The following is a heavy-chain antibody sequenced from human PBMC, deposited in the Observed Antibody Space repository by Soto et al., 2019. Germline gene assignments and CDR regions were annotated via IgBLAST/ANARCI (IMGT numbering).Heavy chain of an antibody. D-gene: IGHD2-21*01. J-gene: IGHJ6*03. V-gene: IGHV1-8*01. CDR1: GYSFTSYD. CDR2: MNPNSANT. CDR3: ARGVLLDPPMDV. Sequence: QVQLVQSGAEVKKPGASLKVSCKASGYSFTSYDMNWVRQVPGQGPEWMGWMNPNSANTGYAKKFPGSITMSRDMSTRTAYMSLSSLTSEDTAVYYCARGVLLDPPMDVWGRGTTITVSS.